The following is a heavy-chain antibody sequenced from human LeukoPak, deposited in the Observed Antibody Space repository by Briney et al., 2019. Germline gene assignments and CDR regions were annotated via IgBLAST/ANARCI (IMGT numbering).Heavy chain of an antibody. Sequence: SVKVSCKASGYTFTSYGISWVRQAPGQGLEWMGGIIPIFGTANYAQKFQGRVTITTDESTSTAYMELSSLRSEDTAVYYCARSESSSWSYYMDVWGKGTTVTVSS. D-gene: IGHD6-13*01. CDR3: ARSESSSWSYYMDV. CDR2: IIPIFGTA. J-gene: IGHJ6*03. CDR1: GYTFTSYG. V-gene: IGHV1-69*05.